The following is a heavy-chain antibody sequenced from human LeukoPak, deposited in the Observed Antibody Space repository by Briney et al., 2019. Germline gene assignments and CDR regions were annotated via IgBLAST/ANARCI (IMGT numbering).Heavy chain of an antibody. CDR1: GVSISSGSNY. CDR3: ARSDGYGLVGI. D-gene: IGHD3-10*01. J-gene: IGHJ3*02. CDR2: IYSSGST. V-gene: IGHV4-39*07. Sequence: SETLSLTCTVSGVSISSGSNYWGWIRQPPGKTLEWIGSIYSSGSTYYNSSLKSRVIILIDTAKNHFSLNLSSVTAADTAVYYCARSDGYGLVGIWGQGTMVTVSS.